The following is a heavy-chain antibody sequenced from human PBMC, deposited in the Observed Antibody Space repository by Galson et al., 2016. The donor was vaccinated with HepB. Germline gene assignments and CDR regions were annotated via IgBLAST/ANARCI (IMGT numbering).Heavy chain of an antibody. CDR3: ARGASYYDSSHYYAFDF. Sequence: SLRLSCAASGFTLTAHAMHWVRQAPGTGLQWVAVISYHGINKQYMDSVKGRFTLSRDTSKNTLYLQMSSLTAEDSAVYYCARGASYYDSSHYYAFDFWGQGTMVTVSS. D-gene: IGHD3-22*01. CDR1: GFTLTAHA. CDR2: ISYHGINK. J-gene: IGHJ3*01. V-gene: IGHV3-30-3*01.